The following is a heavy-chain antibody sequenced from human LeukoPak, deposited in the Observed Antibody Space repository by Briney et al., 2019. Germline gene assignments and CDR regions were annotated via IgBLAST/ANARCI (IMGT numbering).Heavy chain of an antibody. Sequence: GGSLRLSCAASGFTYSSYAMSWVRQAPGKGLEWVANIKQDGSEKHYVDSVKGRFTISRDNAKSSLYLQMNSLRAEDTAVYYCAKRRGIASNWYLGSFDYWGQGTLVTVSS. J-gene: IGHJ4*02. CDR3: AKRRGIASNWYLGSFDY. CDR1: GFTYSSYA. CDR2: IKQDGSEK. V-gene: IGHV3-7*01. D-gene: IGHD6-13*01.